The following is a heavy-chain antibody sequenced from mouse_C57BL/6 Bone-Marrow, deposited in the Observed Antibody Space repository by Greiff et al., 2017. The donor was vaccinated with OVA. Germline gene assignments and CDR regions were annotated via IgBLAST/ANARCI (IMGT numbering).Heavy chain of an antibody. V-gene: IGHV1-80*01. J-gene: IGHJ2*01. CDR1: GSPFGNYW. Sequence: QVQLQQSGAGLVKPGASVKISCKASGSPFGNYWMTWVKQRPGKGLEWIGQIYPGDGDINYNGKFKGKATLTADKSSSTAYMQFSSLTSEDSAVYFCARGAYWGQGTTLTVSS. CDR3: ARGAY. CDR2: IYPGDGDI.